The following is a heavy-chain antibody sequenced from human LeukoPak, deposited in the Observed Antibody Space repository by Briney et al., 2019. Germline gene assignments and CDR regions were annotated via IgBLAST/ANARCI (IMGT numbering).Heavy chain of an antibody. D-gene: IGHD2-2*01. CDR3: ARDLPKDIVVVPAVPDAFDI. V-gene: IGHV3-48*01. J-gene: IGHJ3*02. CDR1: GFTFSSYA. CDR2: ISSSSSTI. Sequence: GGSLRLSCAASGFTFSSYAMHWVRQAPGKGLEWVSYISSSSSTIYYADSVKGRFTISRDNAKNSLYLQMNSLRAEDTAVYYCARDLPKDIVVVPAVPDAFDIWGQGTMVTVSS.